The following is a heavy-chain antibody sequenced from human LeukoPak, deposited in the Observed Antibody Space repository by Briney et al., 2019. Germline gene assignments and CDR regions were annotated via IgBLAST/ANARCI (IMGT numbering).Heavy chain of an antibody. CDR1: GGSFSGYY. Sequence: SETLSLTCAVYGGSFSGYYWSWIRQPPGKGLEWIGEINHSGSTNYNPSLKSRVTISVDTSKNQFSLKLSSVTAADTAVYYCARHFVEMATVFYNWFDPWGQGTLVTVSS. D-gene: IGHD5-24*01. V-gene: IGHV4-34*01. CDR3: ARHFVEMATVFYNWFDP. J-gene: IGHJ5*02. CDR2: INHSGST.